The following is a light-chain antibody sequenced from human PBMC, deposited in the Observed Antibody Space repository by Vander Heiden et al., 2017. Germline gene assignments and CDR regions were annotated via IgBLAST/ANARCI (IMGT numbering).Light chain of an antibody. CDR2: SNN. CDR3: AAWDDSLNGYV. Sequence: QSVLTQPPSASGAPGHSVTIWCSGSSSNIGSNTVNWYQQLPGTAPNLLIYSNNQRPSGVPDRFSGSKSGTSASLAISGLQSEDEDDYYCAAWDDSLNGYVFGTGTKVTVL. J-gene: IGLJ1*01. CDR1: SSNIGSNT. V-gene: IGLV1-44*01.